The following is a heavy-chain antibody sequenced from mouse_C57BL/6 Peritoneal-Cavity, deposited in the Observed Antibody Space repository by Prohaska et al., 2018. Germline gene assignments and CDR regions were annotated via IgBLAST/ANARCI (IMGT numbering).Heavy chain of an antibody. J-gene: IGHJ2*01. Sequence: MSCKASGSTFTSYTIHWVKQRPGQGVEWSRYIKPSRGYTKYNQKLKDKATWTADKSTRTAYMQLSSLTSEDTAVYYWARSDITTVVADYWGQGTTLTVSS. CDR2: IKPSRGYT. CDR1: GSTFTSYT. V-gene: IGHV1-4*01. D-gene: IGHD1-1*01. CDR3: ARSDITTVVADY.